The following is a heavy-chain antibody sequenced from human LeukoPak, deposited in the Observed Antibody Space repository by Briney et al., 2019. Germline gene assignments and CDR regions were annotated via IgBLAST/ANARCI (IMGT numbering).Heavy chain of an antibody. CDR2: INHSGST. CDR3: ASPERWLVQGLPLYY. D-gene: IGHD6-19*01. J-gene: IGHJ4*02. CDR1: GGSFSGYY. V-gene: IGHV4-34*01. Sequence: SETLSLTCAVYGGSFSGYYWSWIRQPPGEGLEWIGEINHSGSTNYNPSLKSRVTISVDTSKNQFSLKLSSVTAADTAVYYCASPERWLVQGLPLYYWGQGTLVTVSS.